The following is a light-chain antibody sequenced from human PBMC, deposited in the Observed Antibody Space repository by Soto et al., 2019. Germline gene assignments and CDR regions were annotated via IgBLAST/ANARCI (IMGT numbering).Light chain of an antibody. CDR1: QSISSTY. J-gene: IGKJ4*01. CDR2: GAS. CDR3: QQYCTSPELT. Sequence: EIVLTQSPATLSLSPGEGATLSCRASQSISSTYIAWYQQKPGQAPRLLIYGASTRATGIPDRFSGSGSGKDFTLIISRLEPEDFAVYYCQQYCTSPELTFGGGTKVEIE. V-gene: IGKV3-20*01.